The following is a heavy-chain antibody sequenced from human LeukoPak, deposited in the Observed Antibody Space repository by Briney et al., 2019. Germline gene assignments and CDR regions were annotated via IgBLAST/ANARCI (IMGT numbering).Heavy chain of an antibody. CDR3: AKDADYYGMDV. Sequence: GGSLRLSSAASGFTFDDYAMHWVRQAPGKGLEWVSGISWNSGSIGYADSVKGRFTISRDNAKNSLYLQMNSLGAEDTALYYCAKDADYYGMDVWGQGTTVTVSS. CDR1: GFTFDDYA. J-gene: IGHJ6*02. V-gene: IGHV3-9*01. CDR2: ISWNSGSI.